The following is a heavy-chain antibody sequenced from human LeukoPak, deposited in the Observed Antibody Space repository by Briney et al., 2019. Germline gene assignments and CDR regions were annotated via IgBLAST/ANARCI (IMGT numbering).Heavy chain of an antibody. CDR1: GFTFSSYA. D-gene: IGHD1-26*01. CDR2: ISYEGSNK. CDR3: ASNLEWELQEDYYGMDV. V-gene: IGHV3-30-3*01. Sequence: PGRSLRLSCAASGFTFSSYAMHWVRQAPGKGLEWVAVISYEGSNKYYADSVKGRFTISRDNSKNTLYLQMNRLRAEDTAVYYCASNLEWELQEDYYGMDVWGQGTTVTVSS. J-gene: IGHJ6*02.